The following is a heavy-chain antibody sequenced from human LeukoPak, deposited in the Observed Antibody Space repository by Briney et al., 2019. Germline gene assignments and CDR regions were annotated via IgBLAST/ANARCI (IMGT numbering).Heavy chain of an antibody. Sequence: PSETLSLTCTVSGGSISSYYWSWIRQPPGKGLEWIGYIYYSGSTNYNPSLKSRVTISVDTSKNQFSLELSSVTAADTAVYYCASSRFGELFDYWGQGTLVTVSS. CDR1: GGSISSYY. CDR3: ASSRFGELFDY. D-gene: IGHD3-10*01. V-gene: IGHV4-59*01. CDR2: IYYSGST. J-gene: IGHJ4*02.